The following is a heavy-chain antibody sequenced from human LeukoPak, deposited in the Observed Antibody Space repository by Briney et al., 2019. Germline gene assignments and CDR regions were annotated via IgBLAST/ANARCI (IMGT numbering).Heavy chain of an antibody. CDR3: ARARMITFGGVIVGGYYYYMDV. CDR2: INPNSGGT. Sequence: ASVKVSCKASGYTFTGYYMHWVRQAPGQGLEWMGWINPNSGGTNYAQKFQGRVTMTRDTSISTAYMELSRLRSDDTAVYYCARARMITFGGVIVGGYYYYMDVWGKGTTVTISS. V-gene: IGHV1-2*02. D-gene: IGHD3-16*02. CDR1: GYTFTGYY. J-gene: IGHJ6*03.